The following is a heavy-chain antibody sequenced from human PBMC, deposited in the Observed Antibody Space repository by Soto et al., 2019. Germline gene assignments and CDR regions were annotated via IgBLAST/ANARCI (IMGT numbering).Heavy chain of an antibody. Sequence: QPCGCLRLCCAACGIIVSSYRMNWIRQAPGKGLEWVSYISSSSSTIYYADSVKGRFTISRDNAKNSLYLQMNSLRAEDTAVYYCARAFSNLGSGSYFEPPPDPDHYYYMDVWGKGTTVTVSS. J-gene: IGHJ6*03. CDR1: GIIVSSYR. CDR3: ARAFSNLGSGSYFEPPPDPDHYYYMDV. D-gene: IGHD3-10*01. CDR2: ISSSSSTI. V-gene: IGHV3-48*01.